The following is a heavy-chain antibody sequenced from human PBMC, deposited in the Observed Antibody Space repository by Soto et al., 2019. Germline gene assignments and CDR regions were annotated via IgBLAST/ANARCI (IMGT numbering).Heavy chain of an antibody. Sequence: PVQSMQISYHCSGYSCADYWSSWVLQMPGKGLEWMGRIDPSDSYTNYSPSFQGHVTISADKSISTAYLQWSSLKASDTAMYYCARQGIVAAPAARAYYHYAMEASGQGTTVTVS. CDR3: ARQGIVAAPAARAYYHYAMEA. CDR1: GYSCADYW. V-gene: IGHV5-10-1*01. J-gene: IGHJ6*02. CDR2: IDPSDSYT. D-gene: IGHD2-2*01.